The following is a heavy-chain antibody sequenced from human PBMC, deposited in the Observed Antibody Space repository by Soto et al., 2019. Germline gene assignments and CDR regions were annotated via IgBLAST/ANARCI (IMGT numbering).Heavy chain of an antibody. CDR1: GFTFDDYA. D-gene: IGHD6-13*01. CDR3: AKDRAGSSWYYFDY. CDR2: ISWNSGSI. Sequence: EVLLVESGGGLVQPGRSLRLSCAASGFTFDDYAMHWVRQAPGKGLEWVSGISWNSGSIGYADSVKGRFTISRDNAKNSLYLQMNSLRAEDTALYYCAKDRAGSSWYYFDYWGQGTLVPVSS. V-gene: IGHV3-9*01. J-gene: IGHJ4*02.